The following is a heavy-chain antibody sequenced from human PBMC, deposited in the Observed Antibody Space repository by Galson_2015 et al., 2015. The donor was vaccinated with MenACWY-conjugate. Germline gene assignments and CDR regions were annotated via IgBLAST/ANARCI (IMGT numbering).Heavy chain of an antibody. CDR2: INVANGDT. CDR1: GYNFATYA. D-gene: IGHD2-2*01. CDR3: TRSPVGKFDY. Sequence: SVKVSCKASGYNFATYAIHWVRQAPGHRLEWMAWINVANGDTKYAQKFQDRVTLSTDTSANTVYMELSGLRSEDTAMYYCTRSPVGKFDYWGQGILVAVSS. V-gene: IGHV1-3*01. J-gene: IGHJ4*02.